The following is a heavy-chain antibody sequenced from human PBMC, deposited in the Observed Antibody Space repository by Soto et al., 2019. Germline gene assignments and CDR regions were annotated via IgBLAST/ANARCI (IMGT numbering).Heavy chain of an antibody. J-gene: IGHJ3*02. CDR1: GYTFTGYY. D-gene: IGHD3-3*01. V-gene: IGHV1-2*04. CDR2: INPNSNGT. Sequence: ASVKVSCKASGYTFTGYYINWVRQAPGQGLEWMGWINPNSNGTNYAQKFQAWVTMTSDTSISTVYMELSRLTSDDTAVYYCARAYYDFWSGYGANDAFDIWGQGTMVTVSS. CDR3: ARAYYDFWSGYGANDAFDI.